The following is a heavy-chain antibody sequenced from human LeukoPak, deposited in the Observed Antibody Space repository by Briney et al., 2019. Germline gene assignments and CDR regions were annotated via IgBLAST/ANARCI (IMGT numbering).Heavy chain of an antibody. D-gene: IGHD6-13*01. V-gene: IGHV3-30*02. Sequence: GGSLRLSCAASGFTFSRYGMHWVRQAPGKGLEWVAFIRYDGSNKYYADSVKGRFTISRDNSKNTLYLQMNSLRAEDTAVYYCAKSGGGQQLVPYYFDYWGQGTLVTVSS. CDR2: IRYDGSNK. CDR1: GFTFSRYG. CDR3: AKSGGGQQLVPYYFDY. J-gene: IGHJ4*02.